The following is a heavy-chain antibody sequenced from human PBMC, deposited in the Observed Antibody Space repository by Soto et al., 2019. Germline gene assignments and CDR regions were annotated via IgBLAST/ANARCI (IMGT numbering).Heavy chain of an antibody. CDR1: GDNVSSNTSA. Sequence: QVQLQQSGPGLVKPSQTLSLTCAISGDNVSSNTSAWNWIRQSQSRGLAWLGRTYYRSKWHNGYAGAVKSRIIINPDTSKNHFYLQLNSVTPEDTSIYYCAKQTSNATGYGGIDYWGQGSMVTVSS. CDR3: AKQTSNATGYGGIDY. V-gene: IGHV6-1*01. D-gene: IGHD4-17*01. CDR2: TYYRSKWHN. J-gene: IGHJ4*02.